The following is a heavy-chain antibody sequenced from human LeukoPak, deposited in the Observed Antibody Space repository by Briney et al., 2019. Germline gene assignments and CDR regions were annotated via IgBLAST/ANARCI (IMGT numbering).Heavy chain of an antibody. J-gene: IGHJ5*02. CDR2: ISGYDGNT. D-gene: IGHD2-8*01. CDR3: ARESSNGWFDP. Sequence: ASVTVSCKASGYTFSRFGISWVRQAPGQGLEWLGWISGYDGNTNYPQRLQGRVTMTTDTSTSTAYMELRNLRSDDTAVYYCARESSNGWFDPWGQGTLVTVSS. V-gene: IGHV1-18*01. CDR1: GYTFSRFG.